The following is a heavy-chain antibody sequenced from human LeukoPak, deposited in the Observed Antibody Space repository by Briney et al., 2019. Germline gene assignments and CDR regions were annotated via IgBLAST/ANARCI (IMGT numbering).Heavy chain of an antibody. CDR1: GFTVSTKF. V-gene: IGHV3-66*01. CDR3: ARFYDTSGYLDC. D-gene: IGHD3-22*01. Sequence: GGSLRLSCAASGFTVSTKFMSWVRQAPGKGLEWVSVINDGGITYYADSVKGRFTISGDNSKNMLFLQMKSLRAEDTAVYCCARFYDTSGYLDCWGQGTLVTVSS. J-gene: IGHJ4*02. CDR2: INDGGIT.